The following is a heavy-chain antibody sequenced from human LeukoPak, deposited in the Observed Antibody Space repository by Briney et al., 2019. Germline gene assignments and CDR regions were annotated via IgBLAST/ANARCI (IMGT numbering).Heavy chain of an antibody. V-gene: IGHV3-23*01. J-gene: IGHJ4*02. Sequence: PGGSLRLSCAASGFTFSSYAMYWVRQAPGKGLEWVSGIFGSGGSTHYADSVKGRFTISRDNSKNTVHLQLNSLRAEDTAVYYCAKITTGYSSGRFPGWPVDYWGQGTLVTVSS. CDR1: GFTFSSYA. CDR2: IFGSGGST. CDR3: AKITTGYSSGRFPGWPVDY. D-gene: IGHD6-19*01.